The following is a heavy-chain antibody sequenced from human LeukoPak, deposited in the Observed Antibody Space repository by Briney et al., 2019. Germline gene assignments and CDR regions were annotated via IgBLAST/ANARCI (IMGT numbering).Heavy chain of an antibody. CDR3: ARAKGLAAASEYFQH. D-gene: IGHD6-13*01. J-gene: IGHJ1*01. CDR2: INPNSGGT. Sequence: ASVKVSCKASGYTFTGYYMHWVRQAPGQGLEWMGRINPNSGGTNYAQKFQGRVTMTRDTSISAAYMELSRLRSDDTAVYYCARAKGLAAASEYFQHWGQGTLVTVSS. CDR1: GYTFTGYY. V-gene: IGHV1-2*06.